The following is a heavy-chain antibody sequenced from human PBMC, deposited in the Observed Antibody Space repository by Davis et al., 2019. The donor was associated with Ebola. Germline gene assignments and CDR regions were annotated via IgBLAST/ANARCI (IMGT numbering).Heavy chain of an antibody. Sequence: GSLRLSCAASGFTFSDYAMSWVRQAPGKGLEWVSVISNGGYDTYYADSVKGRFTISRDNSKNTLYLQMNSLRAEDTAVYYCAKMGWLDYDFWSGYAESSWFDPWGQGTLVTVSS. CDR3: AKMGWLDYDFWSGYAESSWFDP. CDR1: GFTFSDYA. D-gene: IGHD3-3*01. V-gene: IGHV3-23*01. J-gene: IGHJ5*02. CDR2: ISNGGYDT.